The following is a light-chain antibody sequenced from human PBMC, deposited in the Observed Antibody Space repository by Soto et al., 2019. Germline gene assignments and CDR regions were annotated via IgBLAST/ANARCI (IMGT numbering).Light chain of an antibody. J-gene: IGLJ1*01. CDR2: SNN. V-gene: IGLV1-44*01. CDR3: AAWDDSLTGPD. CDR1: SSNIGSNA. Sequence: QSVLAQPPSASGTPGQRVTISCSGSSSNIGSNAVNWYQQLPGTAPKLLIYSNNQRPSGVPDRFSGSKSGTSASLAISGLQSEDEADYYCAAWDDSLTGPDFGTGTKLTVL.